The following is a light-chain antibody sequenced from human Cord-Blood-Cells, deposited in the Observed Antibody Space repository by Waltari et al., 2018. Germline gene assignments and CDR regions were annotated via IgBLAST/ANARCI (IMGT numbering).Light chain of an antibody. CDR3: CSYAGSSTLGV. Sequence: QSALTQPASVSGSPGQSITISCTGTSSDFGSYNLLSWYQQHPGKAPNLIIYEGSKRPSGVSNRFSGSKSGNTASLTISGLQAEDEADYYCCSYAGSSTLGVFGGGTKLTVL. CDR2: EGS. CDR1: SSDFGSYNL. V-gene: IGLV2-23*01. J-gene: IGLJ3*02.